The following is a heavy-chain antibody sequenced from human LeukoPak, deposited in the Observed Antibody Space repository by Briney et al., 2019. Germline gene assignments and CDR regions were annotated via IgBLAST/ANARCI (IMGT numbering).Heavy chain of an antibody. D-gene: IGHD6-19*01. CDR2: ISGSGGST. CDR3: AKAFGIAVAPS. CDR1: GVTFSSYA. V-gene: IGHV3-23*01. Sequence: GRSLRLSCAASGVTFSSYAMSWVRQAPGKGLEWVSAISGSGGSTYYADSVKGRFTISRDNSKNTLYLQMNSLRAEDTAVYYCAKAFGIAVAPSWGQGTLVTVSS. J-gene: IGHJ4*02.